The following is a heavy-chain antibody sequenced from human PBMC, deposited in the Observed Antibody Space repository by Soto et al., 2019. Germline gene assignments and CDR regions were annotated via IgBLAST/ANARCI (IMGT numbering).Heavy chain of an antibody. CDR3: ARPVSAAVTHDAFDI. J-gene: IGHJ3*02. CDR1: VLSFLSYG. Sequence: SLRLSCAASVLSFLSYGMHSLRQAPGKGLEWVAVIWYDGSKKYCADSVKGRFTISRDKSKNTLYLQINSLRAEDTAVYYCARPVSAAVTHDAFDIWGQGTMVTVSS. CDR2: IWYDGSKK. D-gene: IGHD6-13*01. V-gene: IGHV3-33*01.